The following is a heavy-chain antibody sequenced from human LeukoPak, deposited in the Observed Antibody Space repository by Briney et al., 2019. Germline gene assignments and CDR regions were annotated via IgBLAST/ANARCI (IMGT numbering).Heavy chain of an antibody. J-gene: IGHJ6*04. V-gene: IGHV3-30*18. CDR2: ISYDGSNK. Sequence: PGGSLRLSCAASGFTVSSNYMNWVRQAPGKGLEWVAVISYDGSNKYYADSVKGRFTISRDNSKNTLYLQMNSLRAEDTAVYYCAKDGYSSGWFISWDYYYGMDVWGKGTTVTVSS. CDR1: GFTVSSNY. D-gene: IGHD6-19*01. CDR3: AKDGYSSGWFISWDYYYGMDV.